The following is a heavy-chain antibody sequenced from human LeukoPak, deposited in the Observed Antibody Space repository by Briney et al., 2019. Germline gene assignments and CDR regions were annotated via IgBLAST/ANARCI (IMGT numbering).Heavy chain of an antibody. V-gene: IGHV3-30*01. CDR3: ARDFSRFRNSNYGPYFDY. J-gene: IGHJ4*02. CDR2: ISYDGSNK. Sequence: PGRSLRLSCAASGFTFSSYAMHWVRQAPGKGLEWVAVISYDGSNKYYADSVKGRFTISRDNSKNTLYLQMNSLRAEDTAVYYCARDFSRFRNSNYGPYFDYWGQGTLVTVSS. CDR1: GFTFSSYA. D-gene: IGHD4-11*01.